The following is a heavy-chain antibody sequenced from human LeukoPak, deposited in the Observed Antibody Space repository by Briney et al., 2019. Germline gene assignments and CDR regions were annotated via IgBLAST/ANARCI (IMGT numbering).Heavy chain of an antibody. J-gene: IGHJ4*02. CDR3: AIWTSGNN. CDR2: MDPSGTQK. CDR1: GFTFHGSW. V-gene: IGHV3-7*01. Sequence: GGSLRLSCAASGFTFHGSWMNWVRQVPGKGLEWVANMDPSGTQKRYVDSVRGRFTISKDNSGTSFYLEMSSLTVDDTAIYYCAIWTSGNNWGQGTLVTVSS. D-gene: IGHD1-1*01.